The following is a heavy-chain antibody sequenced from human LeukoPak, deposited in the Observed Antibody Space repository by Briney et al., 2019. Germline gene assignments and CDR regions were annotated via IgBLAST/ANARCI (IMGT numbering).Heavy chain of an antibody. CDR2: INHSGST. CDR3: ARLVLGDYSDY. CDR1: GGSFSGYY. Sequence: PSETLSLTCAVYGGSFSGYYWSWIRQPPGKGLEWIGKINHSGSTNYNPSLKSRVTISVDTSKNQFSLKLSSVTAADTAVYYCARLVLGDYSDYWGQGTLVTVSS. J-gene: IGHJ4*02. V-gene: IGHV4-34*01. D-gene: IGHD3-16*01.